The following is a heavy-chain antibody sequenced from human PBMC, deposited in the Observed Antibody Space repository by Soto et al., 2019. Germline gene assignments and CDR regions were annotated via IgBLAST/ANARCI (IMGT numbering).Heavy chain of an antibody. D-gene: IGHD2-21*02. CDR2: IYYSGST. CDR3: ARVCGGDCHYGMDV. Sequence: QVQLQESGPGLVKPSQTLSLTCTVSGGSISSGGYYWSWIRQHPGKVLEWIGYIYYSGSTYYNPSLKSRVTISVDTSKTQFSLKLSSVTAADTAVYYCARVCGGDCHYGMDVWGQGTTVTVSS. V-gene: IGHV4-31*03. CDR1: GGSISSGGYY. J-gene: IGHJ6*02.